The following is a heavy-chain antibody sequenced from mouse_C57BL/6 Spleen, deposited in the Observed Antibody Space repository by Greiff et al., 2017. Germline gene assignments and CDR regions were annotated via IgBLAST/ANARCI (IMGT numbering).Heavy chain of an antibody. V-gene: IGHV2-5*01. CDR3: AKKEGTGTYAMDY. J-gene: IGHJ4*01. CDR1: GFSLTSYG. Sequence: VQLQQSGPGLVQPSQSLSITCTVSGFSLTSYGVHWVRQSPGKGLEWLGVIWRGGSTDYNAAFMSRLSITKDNSKSQVFFKMNSLQADDTAIYYCAKKEGTGTYAMDYWGQGTSVTVSS. D-gene: IGHD4-1*01. CDR2: IWRGGST.